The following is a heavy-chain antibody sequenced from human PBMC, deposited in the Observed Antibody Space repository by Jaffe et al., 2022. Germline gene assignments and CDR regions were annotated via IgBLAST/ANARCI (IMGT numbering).Heavy chain of an antibody. D-gene: IGHD5-12*01. Sequence: QVQLQESGPGLVKPSETLSLTCDVSGFSITSGYYWGWVRQPPGNGLEWIGSIYHSGNTYYSPSLDPSLRSRVSISVDASNNRFSLKLISVTATDTAVYYCARVGPAIAGYRSYFDYWGRGTLVIVSS. CDR1: GFSITSGYY. CDR3: ARVGPAIAGYRSYFDY. V-gene: IGHV4-38-2*01. J-gene: IGHJ4*02. CDR2: IYHSGNT.